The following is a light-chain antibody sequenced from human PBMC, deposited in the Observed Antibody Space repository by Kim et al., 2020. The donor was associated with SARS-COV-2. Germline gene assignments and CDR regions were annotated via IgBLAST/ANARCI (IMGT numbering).Light chain of an antibody. J-gene: IGLJ3*02. CDR2: NND. V-gene: IGLV1-44*01. CDR3: STWDERLDGPV. Sequence: GKRVGMSGSGGTSNIGSNTVNWYQQVPGSAPKLLIYNNDQRPSGVPDRFSGSKSGASASLAISGLQPFDEAHYYCSTWDERLDGPVFGGGTQLTVL. CDR1: TSNIGSNT.